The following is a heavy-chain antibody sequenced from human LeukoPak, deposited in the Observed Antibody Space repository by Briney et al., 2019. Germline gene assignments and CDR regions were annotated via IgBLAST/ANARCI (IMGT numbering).Heavy chain of an antibody. Sequence: SETLSLTCTVSRGSISGSIRSYYWSWLRQPPGKGLEWIGYISSSGSVNDNPSLRSRVTISVDTPKNQFFLNLSSVSAADTAVYYCARIPLGYSGAYYFDYWGQGTQVTVSP. J-gene: IGHJ4*02. CDR2: ISSSGSV. D-gene: IGHD5-12*01. V-gene: IGHV4-4*09. CDR1: RGSISGSIRSYY. CDR3: ARIPLGYSGAYYFDY.